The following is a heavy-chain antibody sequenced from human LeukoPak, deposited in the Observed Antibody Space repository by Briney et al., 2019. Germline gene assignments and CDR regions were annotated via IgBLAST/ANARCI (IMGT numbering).Heavy chain of an antibody. CDR1: GFTFSTYA. J-gene: IGHJ1*01. D-gene: IGHD3-16*02. V-gene: IGHV3-33*01. CDR3: AREGDSRWGELSP. CDR2: IWYDESEQ. Sequence: PGGSLRLSCAASGFTFSTYAIHWVRQAPGKGLEWVAVIWYDESEQYYADSVKGRFIISRDNSKSTSDLQMNSLRAEDTAVYYCAREGDSRWGELSPWGQGTLVTVSA.